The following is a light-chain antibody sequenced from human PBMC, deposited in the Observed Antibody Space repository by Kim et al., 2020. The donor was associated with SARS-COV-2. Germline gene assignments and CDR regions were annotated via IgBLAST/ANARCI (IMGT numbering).Light chain of an antibody. V-gene: IGKV1-39*01. CDR3: QQSYNTPRT. Sequence: ASVGDRVTVTCRASQNINNFLNWYQQKPGKAAEVLIYAASNLQSGVPSRFSGSGSGTDFTLTINSLQPEDFATYYCQQSYNTPRTFGQGTKVDIK. CDR2: AAS. CDR1: QNINNF. J-gene: IGKJ1*01.